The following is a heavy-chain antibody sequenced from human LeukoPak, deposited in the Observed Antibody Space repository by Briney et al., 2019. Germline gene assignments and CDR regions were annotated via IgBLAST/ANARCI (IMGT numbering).Heavy chain of an antibody. CDR1: GFTFSSYA. Sequence: GRSLRLSCAASGFTFSSYAMNWVRLAPGKGLEWGAVISYDESNKYYADSVKGRFTISRDNSKNTLFVQMNSLRAEDTAMYYCATELRIATAGFDYFEHWGQGTLVTVSS. D-gene: IGHD6-13*01. V-gene: IGHV3-30-3*01. J-gene: IGHJ4*02. CDR2: ISYDESNK. CDR3: ATELRIATAGFDYFEH.